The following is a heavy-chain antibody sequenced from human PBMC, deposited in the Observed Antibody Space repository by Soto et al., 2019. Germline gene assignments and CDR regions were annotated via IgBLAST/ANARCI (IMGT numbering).Heavy chain of an antibody. V-gene: IGHV4-59*01. D-gene: IGHD3-22*01. CDR1: GGSISSSY. CDR2: IYYSGST. CDR3: ARPKVDSSGGLEAFDI. J-gene: IGHJ3*02. Sequence: SETLSLTCTVSGGSISSSYWSWIRQPPGRGLQWIGYIYYSGSTNYNPSLKSRVTISVDTSKNQLSLNLSSVTAADTAVYYCARPKVDSSGGLEAFDIWGQGTMVT.